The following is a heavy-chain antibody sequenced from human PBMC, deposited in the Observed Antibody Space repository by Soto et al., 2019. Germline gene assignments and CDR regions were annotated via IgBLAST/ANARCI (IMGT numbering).Heavy chain of an antibody. CDR3: TTGGPIEVENYYYYYGMDV. CDR1: GFTFSNAW. Sequence: EVQLVESGGGLVKPGGSLRLSCAASGFTFSNAWMNWVREAPGKGLGWVGRIKSKTDGGTTDYAAPVKGRFTISRDDSKNTLYLQMNSLKTEDTAVYYCTTGGPIEVENYYYYYGMDVWGQGTTVTVSS. CDR2: IKSKTDGGTT. V-gene: IGHV3-15*07. J-gene: IGHJ6*02. D-gene: IGHD3-22*01.